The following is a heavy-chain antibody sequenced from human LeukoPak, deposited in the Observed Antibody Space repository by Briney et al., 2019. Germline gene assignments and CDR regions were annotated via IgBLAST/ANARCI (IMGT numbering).Heavy chain of an antibody. V-gene: IGHV4-31*03. D-gene: IGHD3-9*01. CDR3: ARGQGRVVLRYFDWLFYFDY. Sequence: SETLSLTCTVSGGSVSSGGFYWSWIRQHPGKGLEWIGYIYYSGSTYYNPSLKSRLTISLDTSKNQFSLKLSSVTAADTAVYYCARGQGRVVLRYFDWLFYFDYWGQGTLVTVSS. CDR2: IYYSGST. J-gene: IGHJ4*02. CDR1: GGSVSSGGFY.